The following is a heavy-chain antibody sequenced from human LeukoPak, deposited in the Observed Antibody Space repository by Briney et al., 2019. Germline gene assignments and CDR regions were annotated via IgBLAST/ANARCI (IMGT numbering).Heavy chain of an antibody. Sequence: GGSLRLSCAASGFTFSSYSMNWVRQAPGKGLEWVSYISSSSSTIYYADSVKGRFTISRDNAKNSLYLQMNSLRAEDTAVYYCASFPKVRGVHDAFDIWGQGTMVTVSS. V-gene: IGHV3-48*01. J-gene: IGHJ3*02. CDR3: ASFPKVRGVHDAFDI. D-gene: IGHD3-10*01. CDR1: GFTFSSYS. CDR2: ISSSSSTI.